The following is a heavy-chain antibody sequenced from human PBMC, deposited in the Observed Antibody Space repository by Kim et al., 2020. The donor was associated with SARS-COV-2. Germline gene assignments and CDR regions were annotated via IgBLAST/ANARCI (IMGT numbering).Heavy chain of an antibody. J-gene: IGHJ3*02. CDR2: ITSDGSRT. Sequence: GGSLRLSCAASGFTFSKYWIHWVRQAPGKGLVWVSHITSDGSRTNYADSVKGRFTVSRDNAKNTLYLQMNSLIVEETAVYYCATNWAGAFDMWGQGTVVTVSS. V-gene: IGHV3-74*01. D-gene: IGHD7-27*01. CDR3: ATNWAGAFDM. CDR1: GFTFSKYW.